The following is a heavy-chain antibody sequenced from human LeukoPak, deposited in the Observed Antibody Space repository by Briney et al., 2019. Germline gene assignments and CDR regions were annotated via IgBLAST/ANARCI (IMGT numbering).Heavy chain of an antibody. CDR3: ARKTDHQTGGDY. CDR1: GFTFSSYA. J-gene: IGHJ4*02. D-gene: IGHD1-1*01. V-gene: IGHV3-23*01. Sequence: GGSLRLSCAASGFTFSSYATSWVRQAPGKGLEWVSAITGRGASTYYADSVKGRFTISRDNSKNTLYLQTNSLRTEDTAVYYCARKTDHQTGGDYWGQGTLVTVSS. CDR2: ITGRGAST.